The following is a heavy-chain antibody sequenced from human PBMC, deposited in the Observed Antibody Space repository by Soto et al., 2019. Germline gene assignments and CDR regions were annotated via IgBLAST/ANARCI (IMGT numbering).Heavy chain of an antibody. V-gene: IGHV4-31*03. Sequence: SETLSLTCTVSGDSIGGVGYWSWIRQFPGRGLEWIGCISSSGSTYYNPALNNRISLSLDTSQNQFPLKLLSVTAADTAINYCARSGVTGIVIPSHWFDPWGQGTLVTVSS. CDR3: ARSGVTGIVIPSHWFDP. J-gene: IGHJ5*02. D-gene: IGHD2-21*02. CDR2: ISSSGST. CDR1: GDSIGGVGY.